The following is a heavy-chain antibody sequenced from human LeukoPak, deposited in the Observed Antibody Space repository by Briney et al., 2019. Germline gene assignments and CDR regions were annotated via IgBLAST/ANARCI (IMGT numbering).Heavy chain of an antibody. J-gene: IGHJ5*02. CDR1: GFTFSSYS. D-gene: IGHD3-3*01. Sequence: GGSLRLSCAASGFTFSSYSMNWVRQAPGKGLEWVSYISSSSSTIYYADSVKGRFTISRDNAKNSLYLQMNSLRAEDTAVYYCARGGNYDFWSGYTLNWFDPWGQGTLVTVSS. CDR2: ISSSSSTI. CDR3: ARGGNYDFWSGYTLNWFDP. V-gene: IGHV3-48*01.